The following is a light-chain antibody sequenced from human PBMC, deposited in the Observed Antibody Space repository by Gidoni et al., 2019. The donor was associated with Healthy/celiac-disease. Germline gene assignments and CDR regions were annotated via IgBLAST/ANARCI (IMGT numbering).Light chain of an antibody. V-gene: IGKV1-39*01. CDR2: AAS. CDR3: QQSYSTPPLT. J-gene: IGKJ4*01. Sequence: DIQMTQSTSSLSASVGDRVTITCRESQSISSYLNWYQQTPGKAPKLLIYAASSLQSGVPSRFSGSGSGTDFTLTISSLQPEDFATYYCQQSYSTPPLTFXGXTKVEIK. CDR1: QSISSY.